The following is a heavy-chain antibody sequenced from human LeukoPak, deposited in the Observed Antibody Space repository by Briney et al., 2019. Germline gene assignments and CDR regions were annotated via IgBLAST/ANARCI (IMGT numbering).Heavy chain of an antibody. V-gene: IGHV3-23*01. Sequence: GKSLRLSCAASGFTFSSYAMSWVRQAPGKGLEWVSAISGSGGSTYYADSVKGRFTISRDNSKNTLYLQMNSLRAEDTAVYYCAKVLEDIVVVPAAISDYWGQGTLVTVSS. CDR2: ISGSGGST. J-gene: IGHJ4*02. CDR1: GFTFSSYA. D-gene: IGHD2-2*01. CDR3: AKVLEDIVVVPAAISDY.